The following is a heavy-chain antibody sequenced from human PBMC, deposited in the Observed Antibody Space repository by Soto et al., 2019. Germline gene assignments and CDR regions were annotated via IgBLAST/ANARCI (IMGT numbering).Heavy chain of an antibody. D-gene: IGHD4-17*01. CDR3: ARRYGASFDY. CDR1: GGSISSYY. V-gene: IGHV4-59*01. J-gene: IGHJ4*02. CDR2: IYYIGST. Sequence: SETLSLTCTVSGGSISSYYWSWIRQPPGKGLEWIGYIYYIGSTYYNPSLKSRVTISVDTSKNQFSLKLSSVTAADTAVYYCARRYGASFDYWGQGTLVTVSS.